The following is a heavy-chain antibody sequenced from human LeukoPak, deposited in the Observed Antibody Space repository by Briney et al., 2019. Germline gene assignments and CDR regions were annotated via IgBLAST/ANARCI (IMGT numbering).Heavy chain of an antibody. CDR3: ARAVVIRDYYYGMDV. J-gene: IGHJ6*02. Sequence: PSETLSLTCTVSGGSISSYYWSWIRQPPGKGLEWIGYIYYSGSTNYNPSLKSRVTVSVDTSKNQFSLKLSSVTAADTAVYYCARAVVIRDYYYGMDVWGQGTTVTVSS. CDR1: GGSISSYY. CDR2: IYYSGST. D-gene: IGHD3-22*01. V-gene: IGHV4-59*01.